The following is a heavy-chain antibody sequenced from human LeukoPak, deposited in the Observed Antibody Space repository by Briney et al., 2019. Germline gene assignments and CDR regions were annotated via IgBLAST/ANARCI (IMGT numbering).Heavy chain of an antibody. CDR1: GYTFTNYY. CDR3: ARVGRSGGSFNWFDP. J-gene: IGHJ5*02. V-gene: IGHV1-46*01. Sequence: ASVKVSCKASGYTFTNYYIHWVRQAPGQGLECMGIINPSGGSTSYAQKFQGRVTMTRDTSISTAYMELSRLRSDDTAVYYCARVGRSGGSFNWFDPWGQGTLVTVSS. D-gene: IGHD2-15*01. CDR2: INPSGGST.